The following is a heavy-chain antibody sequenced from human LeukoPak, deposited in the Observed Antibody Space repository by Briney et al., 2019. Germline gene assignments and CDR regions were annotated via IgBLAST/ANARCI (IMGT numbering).Heavy chain of an antibody. CDR1: GGSISSGDYH. V-gene: IGHV4-30-4*01. CDR3: ARDRYFIGLDY. Sequence: SETLSLTCTVSGGSISSGDYHWSWIRQPPGKGLEWIGYIYYSGSTYYNPSLKSRVSISVDTSKNQFSLKLSSVTAADTAVYYCARDRYFIGLDYWGQGTLVAVSS. D-gene: IGHD3-9*01. CDR2: IYYSGST. J-gene: IGHJ4*02.